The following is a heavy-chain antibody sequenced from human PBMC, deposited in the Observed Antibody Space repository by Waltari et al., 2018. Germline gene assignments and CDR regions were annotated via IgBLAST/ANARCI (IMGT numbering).Heavy chain of an antibody. V-gene: IGHV3-21*01. Sequence: DVQLVESVGGLVKPGGSLRLSCAAPGFTFSSYSMHWVRQAPGKGLEWVASISSGGTYIYYTYSVKGRFTISRGSVTDSLYLQMNSLRVEDTATYFCVRSTSWRYYFDTWGQGTLVAVSS. CDR2: ISSGGTYI. D-gene: IGHD6-13*01. CDR3: VRSTSWRYYFDT. J-gene: IGHJ4*02. CDR1: GFTFSSYS.